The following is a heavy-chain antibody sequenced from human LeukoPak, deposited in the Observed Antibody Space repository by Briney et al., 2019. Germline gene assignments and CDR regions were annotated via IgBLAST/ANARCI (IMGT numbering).Heavy chain of an antibody. CDR1: GYILSELS. V-gene: IGHV1-24*01. CDR3: AAELMSGHFDR. D-gene: IGHD3-3*01. J-gene: IGHJ4*02. CDR2: FDPEDDER. Sequence: ASVKVSCKVSGYILSELSMHWVRQAPGKGLEWMGGFDPEDDERIFAQKFQGRVTMTEDTSTDTAYMELSSLRSEDTAVYYCAAELMSGHFDRWGQGTLVTVSS.